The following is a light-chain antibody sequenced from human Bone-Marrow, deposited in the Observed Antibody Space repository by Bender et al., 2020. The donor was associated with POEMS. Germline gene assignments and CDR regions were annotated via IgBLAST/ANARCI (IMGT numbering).Light chain of an antibody. CDR3: SSYTSRSTVV. CDR1: TSNIGRKY. J-gene: IGLJ2*01. CDR2: SND. V-gene: IGLV1-44*01. Sequence: QSVLTQPPSASGTPGQRVTISCSGSTSNIGRKYVSWYQQLPGTAPKLLMYSNDLRPSGVPDRFSGSKSGNTASLTISGLQAEDEADYYCSSYTSRSTVVFGGGTKLTVL.